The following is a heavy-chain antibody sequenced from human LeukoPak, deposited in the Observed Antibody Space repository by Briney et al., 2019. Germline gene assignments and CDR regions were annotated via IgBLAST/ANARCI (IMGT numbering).Heavy chain of an antibody. J-gene: IGHJ2*01. CDR1: RYTFTSYG. CDR3: ARDPYYYGSGIGVRYFDL. CDR2: ISTYNGNT. D-gene: IGHD3-10*01. V-gene: IGHV1-18*01. Sequence: EASVKVSCTASRYTFTSYGISWVRQAPGQGLEWLGWISTYNGNTDYAQELQGRVTMTTGTSTSTAYMELRSLRSDDTAVYYCARDPYYYGSGIGVRYFDLWGRGTLVTVSS.